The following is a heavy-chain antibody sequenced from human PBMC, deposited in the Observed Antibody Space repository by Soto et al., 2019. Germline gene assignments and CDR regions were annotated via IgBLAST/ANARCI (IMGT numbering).Heavy chain of an antibody. CDR1: GGTFSSYA. D-gene: IGHD3-10*01. CDR3: ARGPAYYYGSGSYVYYGMDV. CDR2: IIPIFGTA. V-gene: IGHV1-69*06. J-gene: IGHJ6*02. Sequence: RASVKVSCKASGGTFSSYAISWVRQAPGQGLEWMGGIIPIFGTANYAQKFQGRVTITADKSTSTAYMELSSLRSEDTAVYYCARGPAYYYGSGSYVYYGMDVWGQGTTVTVSS.